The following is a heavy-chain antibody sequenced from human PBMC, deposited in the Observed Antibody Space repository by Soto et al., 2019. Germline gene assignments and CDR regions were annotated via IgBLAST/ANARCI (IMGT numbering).Heavy chain of an antibody. Sequence: SETLSLTCNFSGDSIGRFYWSWIRHSAEKGLEWIGRVYSTGGTAYNPALKGRVTISLDRSNNHVSLEMNSVTAADTAVYFCARDLSGTGLDIWGRGTRVIVS. CDR2: VYSTGGT. CDR3: ARDLSGTGLDI. CDR1: GDSIGRFY. J-gene: IGHJ6*01. D-gene: IGHD1-26*01. V-gene: IGHV4-4*07.